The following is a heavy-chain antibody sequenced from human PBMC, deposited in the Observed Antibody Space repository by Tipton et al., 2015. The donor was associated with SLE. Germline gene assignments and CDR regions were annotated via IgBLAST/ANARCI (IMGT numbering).Heavy chain of an antibody. CDR3: VRDLWDPGDY. CDR1: GGSISSHYW. V-gene: IGHV3-74*01. D-gene: IGHD1-26*01. J-gene: IGHJ4*02. CDR2: INSDESST. Sequence: LSLTCTVSGGSISSHYWLHWVRQAPGKGLVWVSRINSDESSTSYADSVKGRFTISRDNAKNTLYLQMNSLRAEDTAVYYCVRDLWDPGDYWGQGTLVTVSS.